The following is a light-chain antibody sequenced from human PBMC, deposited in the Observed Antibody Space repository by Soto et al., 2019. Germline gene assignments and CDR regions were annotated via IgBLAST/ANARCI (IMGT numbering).Light chain of an antibody. V-gene: IGKV3-11*01. CDR1: QLISNY. J-gene: IGKJ2*01. Sequence: EIMLTQSPATLSLSPGETATLSCRANQLISNYLAWYQQKPGQAPRLLIYDASNRATGIPARFSGSGSGTDFTLTISSLQSEDFAVYYCQQYNNWPHSFGQGTKVDIK. CDR2: DAS. CDR3: QQYNNWPHS.